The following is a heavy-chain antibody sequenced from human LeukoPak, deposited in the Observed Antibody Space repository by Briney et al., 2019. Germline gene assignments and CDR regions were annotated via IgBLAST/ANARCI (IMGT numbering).Heavy chain of an antibody. CDR3: SRIKYGGNSGYHFDY. V-gene: IGHV3-23*01. CDR2: IGDSGSGG. D-gene: IGHD4-23*01. Sequence: GGSLRLSCSASGFNFNYFAMSWIRQAPRKRLEWVSTIGDSGSGGSYADSVRGRFTISRDNSKNIVYLQMHSLRVDDSAVYYCSRIKYGGNSGYHFDYWGQGTLVTVSS. CDR1: GFNFNYFA. J-gene: IGHJ4*02.